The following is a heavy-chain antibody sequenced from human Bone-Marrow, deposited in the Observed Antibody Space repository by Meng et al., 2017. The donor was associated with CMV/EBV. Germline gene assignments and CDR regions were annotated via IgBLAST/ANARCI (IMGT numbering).Heavy chain of an antibody. Sequence: GESLKISCAASGFTFSSYSMNWVRQAPGKGLEWVSSISSSSSYIYYADSVKGRFTISRDNAKNSLYLQMNSLRAEDTAVYYCARDEYYYYGMDVWGQETTVTVSS. CDR2: ISSSSSYI. V-gene: IGHV3-21*01. J-gene: IGHJ6*02. CDR3: ARDEYYYYGMDV. CDR1: GFTFSSYS.